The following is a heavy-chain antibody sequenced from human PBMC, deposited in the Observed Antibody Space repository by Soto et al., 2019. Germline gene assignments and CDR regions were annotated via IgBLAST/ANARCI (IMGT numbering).Heavy chain of an antibody. D-gene: IGHD6-13*01. V-gene: IGHV3-43*01. CDR1: GFTFDDYT. CDR3: AKEAAAGIDY. Sequence: GGSLRLSCAASGFTFDDYTMHWVRQAPGKGLEWVSLISWDGGSTYYADSVKGRFTISRDNSKNSLYLQMNSLRTEDTALYYCAKEAAAGIDYWGQGTLVTVSS. CDR2: ISWDGGST. J-gene: IGHJ4*02.